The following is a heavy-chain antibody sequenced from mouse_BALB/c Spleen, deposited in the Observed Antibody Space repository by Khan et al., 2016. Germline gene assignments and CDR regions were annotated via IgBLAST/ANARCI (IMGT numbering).Heavy chain of an antibody. D-gene: IGHD2-4*01. CDR3: VRGVDYGAWFAY. CDR1: GFTFSSYG. V-gene: IGHV5-6-3*01. CDR2: INSNGGST. J-gene: IGHJ3*01. Sequence: EVELVESGGGLVQPGGSLKLSCAASGFTFSSYGMSWVRQTPDKRLELVATINSNGGSTYYPDSVKGRFTIFRDNAKNTLYLQMSRLKSEDTAMYYCVRGVDYGAWFAYWGQGTLVTVSA.